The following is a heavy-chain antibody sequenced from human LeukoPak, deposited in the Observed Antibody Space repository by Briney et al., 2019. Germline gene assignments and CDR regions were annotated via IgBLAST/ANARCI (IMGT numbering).Heavy chain of an antibody. J-gene: IGHJ6*03. CDR1: GFTFSSYA. D-gene: IGHD5-12*01. CDR3: ARVSRAWIYYYYMDV. CDR2: ISYDGSNK. V-gene: IGHV3-30*01. Sequence: GGSLRLSCAASGFTFSSYAMHWVRQAPGKGLEWVAVISYDGSNKYYADSVKGRFTISRDNSKNTLYLQMNSLRAEDTAVYYCARVSRAWIYYYYMDVWGEGTTVTVSS.